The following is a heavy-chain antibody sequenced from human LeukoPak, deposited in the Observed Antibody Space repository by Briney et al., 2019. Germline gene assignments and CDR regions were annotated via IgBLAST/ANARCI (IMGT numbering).Heavy chain of an antibody. CDR3: ARXXXXSSGYXNWFDP. V-gene: IGHV4-59*01. Sequence: SETLSLTCTVSGGSISSYYWSWIRQPPGKGLEWIGYIYYSGSTNYNPSLKSLVTISVDTSKNQFSLKLSSVTAADTAVYYCARXXXXSSGYXNWFDPWGQGTLVTVS. D-gene: IGHD3-22*01. J-gene: IGHJ5*02. CDR1: GGSISSYY. CDR2: IYYSGST.